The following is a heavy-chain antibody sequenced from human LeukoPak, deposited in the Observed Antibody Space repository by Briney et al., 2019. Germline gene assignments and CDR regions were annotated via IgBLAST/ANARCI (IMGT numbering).Heavy chain of an antibody. CDR3: ARRVMTTVTTIVDY. CDR1: GGTFSSYA. Sequence: SVKVSCKASGGTFSSYAISWVRQAPGQGLEWMGGIIPIFGTANYAQKFQRRVTITADESTSTAYMELSSLRSEDTAVYYCARRVMTTVTTIVDYWGQGTLVTVSS. J-gene: IGHJ4*02. CDR2: IIPIFGTA. D-gene: IGHD4-11*01. V-gene: IGHV1-69*01.